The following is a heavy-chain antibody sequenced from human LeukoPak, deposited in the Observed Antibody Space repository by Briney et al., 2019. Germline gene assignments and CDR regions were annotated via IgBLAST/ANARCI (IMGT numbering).Heavy chain of an antibody. V-gene: IGHV4-39*01. J-gene: IGHJ6*02. CDR2: IYYSGST. CDR3: ARSASIFGRGYGMDV. CDR1: GGSISSSSYY. Sequence: PETLSLTCTVSGGSISSSSYYWGWIRQPPGKGLEWIGSIYYSGSTYYNPSLKSRVTISVDTSKNQFSLKLSSVTAADTAVYYCARSASIFGRGYGMDVWGQGTTVTVSS. D-gene: IGHD3-3*01.